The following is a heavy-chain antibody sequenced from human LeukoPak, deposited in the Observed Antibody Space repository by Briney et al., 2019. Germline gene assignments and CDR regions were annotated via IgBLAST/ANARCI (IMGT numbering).Heavy chain of an antibody. CDR1: GGSMNSNSW. J-gene: IGHJ4*02. Sequence: SETLSLTCDVSGGSMNSNSWWSWVRQPPGKGLEWIGSIYHSGSTYYNPSLKSRVTISVDTSKNQFSLKLSSVTAADTAVYYCGAGILTGVYYFDYWGQGTLVTVSS. V-gene: IGHV4-4*02. D-gene: IGHD3-9*01. CDR2: IYHSGST. CDR3: GAGILTGVYYFDY.